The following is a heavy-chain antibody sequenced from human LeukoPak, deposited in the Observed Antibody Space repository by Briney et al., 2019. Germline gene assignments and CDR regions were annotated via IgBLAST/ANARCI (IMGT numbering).Heavy chain of an antibody. V-gene: IGHV3-21*01. CDR3: ARVGTTVTTRVGNY. CDR2: ISRSSSYI. Sequence: GASLRLSCAAAVFMFDDYGIRCVRQPPRECLGLVTSISRSSSYIYYAYSVKGRFTFTSHRAKYPLCLQLNSLIAEETAGYSCARVGTTVTTRVGNYWGQGTLVTVSS. D-gene: IGHD4-17*01. CDR1: VFMFDDYG. J-gene: IGHJ4*02.